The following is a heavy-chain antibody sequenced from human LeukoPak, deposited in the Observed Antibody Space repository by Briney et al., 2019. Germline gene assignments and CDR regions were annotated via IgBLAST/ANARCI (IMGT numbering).Heavy chain of an antibody. Sequence: GGSLRLSCAASGFTFSSYAMHWVRQAPGKGLEWVAVISYDGSNKYYADSVKGRFTISRDNSKNTLYLQMNSLRAEDTAVYYCARVIDHEAFDIWGQGTMVTVSS. V-gene: IGHV3-30-3*01. CDR1: GFTFSSYA. D-gene: IGHD3-16*02. J-gene: IGHJ3*02. CDR2: ISYDGSNK. CDR3: ARVIDHEAFDI.